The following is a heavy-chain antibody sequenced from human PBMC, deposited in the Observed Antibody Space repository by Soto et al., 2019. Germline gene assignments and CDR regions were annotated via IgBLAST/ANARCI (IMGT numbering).Heavy chain of an antibody. CDR1: GYTFTSYG. CDR3: ARVSAMVRGVSFVDV. Sequence: ASVKVSCKASGYTFTSYGISWVRQAPGQGLEWMGWISAYNGNTNYAQKLQGRVTMTTDTSTSTAYMELRSLRSDDTAVYYCARVSAMVRGVSFVDVWGKGTTVTVSS. CDR2: ISAYNGNT. D-gene: IGHD3-10*01. V-gene: IGHV1-18*01. J-gene: IGHJ6*04.